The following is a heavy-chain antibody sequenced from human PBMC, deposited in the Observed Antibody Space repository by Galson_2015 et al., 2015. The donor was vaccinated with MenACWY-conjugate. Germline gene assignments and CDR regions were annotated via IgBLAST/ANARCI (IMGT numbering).Heavy chain of an antibody. J-gene: IGHJ4*02. CDR3: ARPVRVRLTVRVPYYFDH. CDR2: INEDGSQK. Sequence: SLRLSCAASGFTLSHYWLSWVRQAPGTGLEWLANINEDGSQKYHVDSVKGRFTISRDNARNSLFLEMNSLRVEDTAVYYCARPVRVRLTVRVPYYFDHWGQGAVVTVSS. D-gene: IGHD3-10*01. V-gene: IGHV3-7*03. CDR1: GFTLSHYW.